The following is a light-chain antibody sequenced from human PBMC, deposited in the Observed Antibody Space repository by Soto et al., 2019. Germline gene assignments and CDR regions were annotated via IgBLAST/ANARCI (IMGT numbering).Light chain of an antibody. CDR2: GAS. V-gene: IGKV3-20*01. J-gene: IGKJ2*01. CDR3: QQYASSPYT. CDR1: QSVSSSY. Sequence: EIVLTQSPGTLSFSPGERATLSCRASQSVSSSYLAWYQQKPGQAPRLLIYGASSRATGIPDRFSGSGSGTDFTLTITTLEPEDSAVYFCQQYASSPYTFGQGTKVDIK.